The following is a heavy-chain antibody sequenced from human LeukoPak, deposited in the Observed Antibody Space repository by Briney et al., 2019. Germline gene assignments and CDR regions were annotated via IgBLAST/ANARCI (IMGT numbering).Heavy chain of an antibody. D-gene: IGHD3-22*01. CDR2: ISGSGGST. CDR3: AKSMLHYYDSSADEF. CDR1: GFTFSSYG. V-gene: IGHV3-23*01. Sequence: PGGSLRLSCAASGFTFSSYGMSWVRQAPGKGLEWVSAISGSGGSTYYADSVKGRFTISRDNSKNTLYLQMNSLRAEDTAVYYCAKSMLHYYDSSADEFWGQGTLVTVSS. J-gene: IGHJ4*02.